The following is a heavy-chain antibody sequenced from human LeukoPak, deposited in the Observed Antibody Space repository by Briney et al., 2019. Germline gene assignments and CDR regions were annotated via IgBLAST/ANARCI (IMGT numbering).Heavy chain of an antibody. CDR2: IKSETGGGTT. J-gene: IGHJ4*02. D-gene: IGHD4-17*01. CDR3: TTVTWTTVIEY. CDR1: GFPFTNAW. Sequence: PGGSLRLSCAASGFPFTNAWMSWVRQAPGEGLEWVGRIKSETGGGTTDYPAPVKGRFSISRDDSKNTLYLQMNSLKTEDTAVYYCTTVTWTTVIEYWGQGTLVTVSS. V-gene: IGHV3-15*01.